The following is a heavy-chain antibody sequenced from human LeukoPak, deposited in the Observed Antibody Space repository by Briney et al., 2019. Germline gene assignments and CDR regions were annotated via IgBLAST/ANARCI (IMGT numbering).Heavy chain of an antibody. J-gene: IGHJ4*02. D-gene: IGHD2-15*01. CDR1: GFTFSSYA. V-gene: IGHV3-23*01. CDR2: ISGTGGST. CDR3: AKEREAYCSGGSCYGSDKLFPADY. Sequence: PGGSLRLSCAASGFTFSSYAMTWVRQAPGKGLEWVSSISGTGGSTFYADSVKGRFTISRDNSKNTLYLQMNSLRAEDTVIYYCAKEREAYCSGGSCYGSDKLFPADYWGQGSLVTVSS.